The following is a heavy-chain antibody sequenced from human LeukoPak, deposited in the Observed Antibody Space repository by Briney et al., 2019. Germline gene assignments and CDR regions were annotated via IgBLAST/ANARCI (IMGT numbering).Heavy chain of an antibody. D-gene: IGHD3-3*01. CDR3: ARLGVLRFLEWLPTRRDYFDY. V-gene: IGHV4-34*01. CDR2: INNSGST. Sequence: SETLSLTFAVYGGSFSGYYWGWIRQPPGKGLEWIGEINNSGSTNSNPSLKSQVTISVDTSKNQFSLKLSSVTAADTAVYYRARLGVLRFLEWLPTRRDYFDYWGQGTMVTVSS. J-gene: IGHJ4*02. CDR1: GGSFSGYY.